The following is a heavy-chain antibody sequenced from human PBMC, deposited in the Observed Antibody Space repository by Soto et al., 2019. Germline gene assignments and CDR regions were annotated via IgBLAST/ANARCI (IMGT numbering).Heavy chain of an antibody. Sequence: SVKVSCKASGGTFSSYAISWVRQAPGQGLEWMGGIIPIFGTANCAQKFQGRVTITADKSTSTAYMELSSLRSEDTAVYYCAREVPQFALGMDVWGQGTTVTLSS. CDR3: AREVPQFALGMDV. D-gene: IGHD3-10*01. V-gene: IGHV1-69*06. CDR1: GGTFSSYA. CDR2: IIPIFGTA. J-gene: IGHJ6*02.